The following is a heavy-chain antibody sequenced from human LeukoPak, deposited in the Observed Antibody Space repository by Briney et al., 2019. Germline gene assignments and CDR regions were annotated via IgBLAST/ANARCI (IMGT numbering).Heavy chain of an antibody. Sequence: GGSLRLSCAASGFTFSSYATSWVRQAPGKGLEWVSAISGRGNTYHADSVKGRFTISRDRSKNTLYLQMNRLRAEDAAVYYCAKAPVTTCSGAYCYPFDYWGQGTLVTVSS. J-gene: IGHJ4*02. D-gene: IGHD2-21*01. CDR2: ISGRGNT. CDR3: AKAPVTTCSGAYCYPFDY. V-gene: IGHV3-23*01. CDR1: GFTFSSYA.